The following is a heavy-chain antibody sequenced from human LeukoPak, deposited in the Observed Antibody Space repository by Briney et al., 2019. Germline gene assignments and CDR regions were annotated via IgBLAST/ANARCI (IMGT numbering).Heavy chain of an antibody. Sequence: ESRPTLVKPTQTLTLTCTFSGFSLTTSGVGVGWIRQPPAKALELLALIYWDNNKLYSPSLKSRLTIAKDTSKNQVVLTMTNMGPVDTATYSCAHYGDYRFLYYFDHWGQGTLVTVSS. CDR1: GFSLTTSGVG. D-gene: IGHD4-17*01. CDR2: IYWDNNK. J-gene: IGHJ4*02. V-gene: IGHV2-5*02. CDR3: AHYGDYRFLYYFDH.